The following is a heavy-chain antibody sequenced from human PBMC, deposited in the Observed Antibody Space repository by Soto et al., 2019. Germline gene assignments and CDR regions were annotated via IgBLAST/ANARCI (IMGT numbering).Heavy chain of an antibody. D-gene: IGHD3-16*01. V-gene: IGHV2-5*02. CDR2: IYWDDDK. J-gene: IGHJ4*02. CDR1: GFSFTTDGMG. Sequence: QITLKESGPTLVKPTQTLTLTCTFSGFSFTTDGMGVGWIRQPPGKALEWLALIYWDDDKRYSPSLKSRLTITKEASRNQVVLTLTNMDPAHTATYYCAHLYLIASGTRYYLAYWGQGTLVTVPS. CDR3: AHLYLIASGTRYYLAY.